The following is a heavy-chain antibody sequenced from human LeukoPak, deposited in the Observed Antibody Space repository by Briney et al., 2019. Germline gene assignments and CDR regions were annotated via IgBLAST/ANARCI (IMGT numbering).Heavy chain of an antibody. Sequence: GGSLLLSCAASGFTISSYWMSWVRQAPGKGLEWVANIKQDGSETYYVDSVEGRFTASRDNAESSLYLQMTSLRVEDTAVYYCAKFTPRGSSDAFDIWGQGTMVTVSS. CDR1: GFTISSYW. J-gene: IGHJ3*02. V-gene: IGHV3-7*01. CDR3: AKFTPRGSSDAFDI. CDR2: IKQDGSET. D-gene: IGHD6-19*01.